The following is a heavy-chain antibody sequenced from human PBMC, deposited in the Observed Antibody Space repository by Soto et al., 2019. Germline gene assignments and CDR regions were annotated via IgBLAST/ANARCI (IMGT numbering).Heavy chain of an antibody. V-gene: IGHV3-23*01. CDR3: AKDAPGYCSGGSCFDQ. CDR1: GFPFSSYA. J-gene: IGHJ5*02. Sequence: PGGSLRLSCAASGFPFSSYAMSWVRTAPGKGLEWVSAISGSGGSTYYADSVKGRFTISRDNSKNTLYPQMNSLRAEDTAVYYCAKDAPGYCSGGSCFDQWGQGTLVTVSS. D-gene: IGHD2-15*01. CDR2: ISGSGGST.